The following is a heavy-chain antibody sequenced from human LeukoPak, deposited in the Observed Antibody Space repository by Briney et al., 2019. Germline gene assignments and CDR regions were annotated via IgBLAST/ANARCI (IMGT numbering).Heavy chain of an antibody. Sequence: PSETLSLTCAVYGGSFSGYYWSWIRQPPGEGLEWIGEINHSGSTNYNPSLKSRVTISVDTSKNQFYLKLSSVTAADTAVYYCARGQVVVASTSNYYYYYGMDVWGQGTTVTVSS. CDR3: ARGQVVVASTSNYYYYYGMDV. J-gene: IGHJ6*02. CDR2: INHSGST. D-gene: IGHD2-15*01. CDR1: GGSFSGYY. V-gene: IGHV4-34*01.